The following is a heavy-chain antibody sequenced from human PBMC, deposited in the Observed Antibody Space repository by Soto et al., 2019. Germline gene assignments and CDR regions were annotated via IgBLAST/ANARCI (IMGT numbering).Heavy chain of an antibody. Sequence: GGSLRLSCVASGITFSTYEVNWVRQAPGKGLEWVSYISSSGRTKYYADSVKGRFTISRDDAKNSVYLQMNSLRAEDAALYYCTRELISAYYFDYWGQGTLVTVSS. CDR1: GITFSTYE. J-gene: IGHJ4*01. V-gene: IGHV3-48*03. D-gene: IGHD3-10*01. CDR2: ISSSGRTK. CDR3: TRELISAYYFDY.